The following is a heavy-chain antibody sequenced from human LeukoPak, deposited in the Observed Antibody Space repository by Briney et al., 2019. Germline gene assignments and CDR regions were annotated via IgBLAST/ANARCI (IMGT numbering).Heavy chain of an antibody. J-gene: IGHJ4*02. CDR2: IVGSGGST. CDR1: GFTFSNYA. V-gene: IGHV3-23*01. Sequence: GASLRLSCAASGFTFSNYAMSWVRQAPGKGLEWVSAIVGSGGSTYYADSVKGRFTISRDNSKNTLYLQMSSLRAEDTAVYYCVKVQIAEENDYWGQGTLVTVSS. D-gene: IGHD6-13*01. CDR3: VKVQIAEENDY.